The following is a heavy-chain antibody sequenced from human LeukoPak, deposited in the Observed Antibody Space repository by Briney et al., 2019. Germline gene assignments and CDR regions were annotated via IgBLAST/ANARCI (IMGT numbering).Heavy chain of an antibody. D-gene: IGHD5-12*01. CDR1: GFTFGDYN. CDR3: ARGVAPSYYFDS. V-gene: IGHV3-21*01. CDR2: ISSSSLYI. J-gene: IGHJ4*02. Sequence: PGGSLRLSCAASGFTFGDYNMNWVRQAPGKGLERVSSISSSSLYIYYSDSVKGRFTISRDTAKNSLFLQMDSLRADDTAVYYCARGVAPSYYFDSRGQGTLVTVSS.